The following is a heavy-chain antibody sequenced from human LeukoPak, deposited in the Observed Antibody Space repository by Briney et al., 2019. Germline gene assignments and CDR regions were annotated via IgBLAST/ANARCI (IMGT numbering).Heavy chain of an antibody. CDR3: AKVSSGYSYGYDAFDI. CDR1: GFTFSTYG. V-gene: IGHV3-30*02. CDR2: IRYDGSNK. D-gene: IGHD5-18*01. Sequence: GGSLRLSCAASGFTFSTYGMPWVRQAPGKGLEWVAFIRYDGSNKYYADSVKGRFTISRDNSKNTLYLQMNSLRAEDTAVYYCAKVSSGYSYGYDAFDIWGQGTMVTVSS. J-gene: IGHJ3*02.